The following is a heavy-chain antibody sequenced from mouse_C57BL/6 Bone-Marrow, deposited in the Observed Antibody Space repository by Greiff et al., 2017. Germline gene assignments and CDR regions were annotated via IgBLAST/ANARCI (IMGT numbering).Heavy chain of an antibody. CDR3: ARSPLGWYFDD. CDR1: GYTFTSYG. J-gene: IGHJ2*01. V-gene: IGHV1-81*01. Sequence: QVQLQQSGAELARPGASVKLSCKASGYTFTSYGISWVKQRTGQGLEWIGEIYPRSGNTYYNEKFKGKATLTADKSSSTAYMELRSLTSADSAVYFCARSPLGWYFDDWGQGTTLTVSS. D-gene: IGHD4-1*01. CDR2: IYPRSGNT.